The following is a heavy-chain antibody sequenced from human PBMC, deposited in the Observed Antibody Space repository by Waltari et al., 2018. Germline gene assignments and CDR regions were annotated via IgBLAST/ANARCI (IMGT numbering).Heavy chain of an antibody. Sequence: QVQLVESGGGVVQPGRSLRLSCAASGFTFSSYGMHWVRQAPGKGLEGGAIVYYDGGNKYYADSVKGRFTISRDNSKNTLYLQMNSLRAEDTAVYYCASGFTSSWSQAEAFDIWGQGTMVTVSS. CDR2: VYYDGGNK. CDR3: ASGFTSSWSQAEAFDI. D-gene: IGHD6-13*01. J-gene: IGHJ3*02. V-gene: IGHV3-33*01. CDR1: GFTFSSYG.